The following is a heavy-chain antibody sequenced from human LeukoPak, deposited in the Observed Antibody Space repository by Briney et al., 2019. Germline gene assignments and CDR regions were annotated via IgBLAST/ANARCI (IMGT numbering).Heavy chain of an antibody. D-gene: IGHD2-2*02. CDR1: GYTFTSYG. CDR3: ARDQIYCSSTSCYTRWFDP. CDR2: ISAYNGNT. Sequence: ASVKVSCKASGYTFTSYGISWVRQAPGQGLEWVGWISAYNGNTNYAQKLQGRVTMTTDTSTSTAYMELRSLRSDDTAVYYCARDQIYCSSTSCYTRWFDPWGQGTLVTVSS. J-gene: IGHJ5*02. V-gene: IGHV1-18*01.